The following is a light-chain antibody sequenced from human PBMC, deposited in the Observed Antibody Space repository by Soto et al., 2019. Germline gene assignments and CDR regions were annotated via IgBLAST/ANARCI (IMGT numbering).Light chain of an antibody. Sequence: QSVLTQPPSVSGAPGQRVTLSCTGSSSNIGAAYDVQWYQQFPGTAPKLLIYNNNNRPFGVPDRFSGSKSGTSASLAITGLQAEDEADYYCQSYDSSLSGSVFGGGTKVTVL. CDR3: QSYDSSLSGSV. CDR2: NNN. V-gene: IGLV1-40*01. J-gene: IGLJ3*02. CDR1: SSNIGAAYD.